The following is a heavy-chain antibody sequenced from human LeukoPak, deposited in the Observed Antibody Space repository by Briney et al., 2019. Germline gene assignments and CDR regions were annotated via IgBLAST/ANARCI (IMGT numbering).Heavy chain of an antibody. CDR3: ARLGLVQLWLLAGGWFDP. J-gene: IGHJ5*02. CDR2: IYYSGST. V-gene: IGHV4-39*01. D-gene: IGHD5-18*01. CDR1: GGSISSSSYY. Sequence: KPSETLSLTCTVSGGSISSSSYYWGWIRQPPGKGLEWIGSIYYSGSTYYNPSLKSRVTISVDTSKNQFSLKLSSVTAADTAVYYCARLGLVQLWLLAGGWFDPWGQGTLVTVSS.